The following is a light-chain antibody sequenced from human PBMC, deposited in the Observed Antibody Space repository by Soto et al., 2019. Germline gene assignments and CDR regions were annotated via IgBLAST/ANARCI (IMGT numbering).Light chain of an antibody. CDR1: SSDVGSFNL. Sequence: QSALTQPASVSGSPGQSITISCTGTSSDVGSFNLVSWYQHHPDKAPKLIIYEVTKRPSGVSDRFSASKSGNTASLTISGLQAEDEADYYCCSYAGSSIFVVFGGGTKLTVL. CDR3: CSYAGSSIFVV. CDR2: EVT. V-gene: IGLV2-23*02. J-gene: IGLJ2*01.